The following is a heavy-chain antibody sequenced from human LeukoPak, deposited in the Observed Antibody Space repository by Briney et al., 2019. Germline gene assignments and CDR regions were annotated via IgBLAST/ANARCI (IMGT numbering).Heavy chain of an antibody. V-gene: IGHV3-64D*09. CDR2: ISNNGRTT. D-gene: IGHD3-22*01. CDR1: GFSFGTYA. Sequence: GGSLRLSCSASGFSFGTYAMHWVRQASGKGLEYVSAISNNGRTTYYGDSVKGRFTISRDNSKNTLYLQMSSLRAEDTAVYYCVKGSEAYCDSKSDYWGQGTLVTVSS. J-gene: IGHJ4*02. CDR3: VKGSEAYCDSKSDY.